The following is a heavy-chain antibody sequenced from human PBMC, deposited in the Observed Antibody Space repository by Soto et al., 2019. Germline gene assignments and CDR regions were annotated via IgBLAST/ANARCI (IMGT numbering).Heavy chain of an antibody. J-gene: IGHJ4*01. V-gene: IGHV4-34*01. CDR2: NNHGGST. CDR1: GAFFAGYH. Sequence: PPETMSPTWAVYGAFFAGYHWSWYRQHPGKGMEWIGENNHGGSTNYNPSLKSRVTISLDMSKNQFSLTLTSVTAADTAVYYCGRGRLTDHWGHGTLVTVSS. CDR3: GRGRLTDH.